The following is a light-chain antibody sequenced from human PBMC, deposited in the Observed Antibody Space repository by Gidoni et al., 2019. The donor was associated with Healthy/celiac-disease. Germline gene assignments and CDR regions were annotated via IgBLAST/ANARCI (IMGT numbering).Light chain of an antibody. V-gene: IGLV2-11*01. Sequence: QSALTQPRSVSGSPRPSVNISCTGTSSDVGGYNYVSWYQQHPGKAPKRMIYDVSKRPSGVPDRFSGSKSGNTASLTISGLQAEDEADYYCCSYAGSYTWVFGGGTKLTVL. CDR1: SSDVGGYNY. J-gene: IGLJ3*02. CDR2: DVS. CDR3: CSYAGSYTWV.